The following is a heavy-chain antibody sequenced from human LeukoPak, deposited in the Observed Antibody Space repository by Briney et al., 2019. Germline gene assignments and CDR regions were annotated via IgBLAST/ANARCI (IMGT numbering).Heavy chain of an antibody. CDR1: GFTFSSYW. D-gene: IGHD3-10*01. CDR3: AIDPVGVRGVITSGTHFDY. J-gene: IGHJ4*02. V-gene: IGHV3-7*01. CDR2: IKQDGSEK. Sequence: GGSLRLSCAASGFTFSSYWMSWVRQAPGKGLEWVANIKQDGSEKYYVDSVKGRFTISRDNAKNSLYLQMNSLRAEDTAVYYCAIDPVGVRGVITSGTHFDYWGQGTLVTVSS.